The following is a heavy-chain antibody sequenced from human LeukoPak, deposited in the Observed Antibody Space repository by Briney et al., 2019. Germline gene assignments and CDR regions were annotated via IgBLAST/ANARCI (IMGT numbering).Heavy chain of an antibody. V-gene: IGHV4-34*01. J-gene: IGHJ4*02. Sequence: PSETLSLTCAVYGGSFCGYYWSWIRQPPGKGLEWIGEINHSGSTNYNPSLKSRVTISVDTSKNQFSLKLSSVTAADTAVYYCARVGIAAPPDYWGQGTLVTVSS. CDR1: GGSFCGYY. CDR3: ARVGIAAPPDY. D-gene: IGHD6-6*01. CDR2: INHSGST.